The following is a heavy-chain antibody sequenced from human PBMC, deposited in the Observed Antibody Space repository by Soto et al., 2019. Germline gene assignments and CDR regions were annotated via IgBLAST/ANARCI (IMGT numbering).Heavy chain of an antibody. CDR1: GGTFSSYT. CDR2: IIPILGIA. V-gene: IGHV1-69*02. J-gene: IGHJ5*02. Sequence: QVQLVQSGAEVKKPGSSVKVSCKASGGTFSSYTISWVRQAPGQGLEWMGRIIPILGIANYAQKFQGRVTITAEKSTSTAYMELSSLRSEDTAVYYCARGLPSRFDPWGQGTLVTVSS. CDR3: ARGLPSRFDP.